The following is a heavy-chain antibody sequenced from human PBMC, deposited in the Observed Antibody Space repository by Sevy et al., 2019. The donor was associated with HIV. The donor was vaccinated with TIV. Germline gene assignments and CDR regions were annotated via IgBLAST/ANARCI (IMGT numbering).Heavy chain of an antibody. V-gene: IGHV4-4*07. CDR2: IYTSGST. D-gene: IGHD3-3*01. CDR1: GGSISSYY. CDR3: AREEGYYDFWSGYYAHYYYYMDV. Sequence: SETLSLTCTVSGGSISSYYWSWIRQPAGKGLEWIGRIYTSGSTNYNPSLKSRVTMSVDTSKNQFSLKLSSVTAADTAVYYCAREEGYYDFWSGYYAHYYYYMDVWGKGTTVTVSS. J-gene: IGHJ6*03.